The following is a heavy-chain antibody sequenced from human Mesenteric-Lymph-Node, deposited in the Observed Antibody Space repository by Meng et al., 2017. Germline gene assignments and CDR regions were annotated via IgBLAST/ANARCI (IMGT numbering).Heavy chain of an antibody. CDR1: GYTFTRYP. Sequence: QGQRVQLGSELKKPGASVKVSCKASGYTFTRYPMNWVRQAPGQGLEWMGWISTNTGNPTYAQGFTGRFVFSVDTSVSTAYLQISSLKAEDTAVYYCGTLKYTSGFYGPAYWGQGALVTVSS. CDR2: ISTNTGNP. CDR3: GTLKYTSGFYGPAY. V-gene: IGHV7-4-1*02. J-gene: IGHJ4*02. D-gene: IGHD6-19*01.